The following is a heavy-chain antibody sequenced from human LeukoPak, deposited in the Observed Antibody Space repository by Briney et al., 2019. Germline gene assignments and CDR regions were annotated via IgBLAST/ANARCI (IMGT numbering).Heavy chain of an antibody. V-gene: IGHV3-7*01. CDR2: VKTDGSQK. J-gene: IGHJ4*02. Sequence: GGSLRLSCAASGFTFNKYWMTWVRQAPGKGLEWVATVKTDGSQKYYVDSVKGRFTISRDNAKNSLYLQMNSLRAEDTAVYYCARDKWFGELSLPLFDYWGQGTLVTVSS. CDR1: GFTFNKYW. D-gene: IGHD3-10*01. CDR3: ARDKWFGELSLPLFDY.